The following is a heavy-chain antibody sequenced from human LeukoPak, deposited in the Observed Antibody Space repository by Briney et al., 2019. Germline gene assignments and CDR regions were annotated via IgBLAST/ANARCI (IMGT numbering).Heavy chain of an antibody. Sequence: SQTLSLTCTVSGGSISSGSYYWSWIRQPAGKGLEWIGRIYTSGSTNYNPSLKSRVTISVDTSKNQFSLKLSSVTAADTAVYYCARELRFGYDFWSGKNAFDIWGQGTMVTVSS. V-gene: IGHV4-61*02. D-gene: IGHD3-3*01. CDR3: ARELRFGYDFWSGKNAFDI. CDR1: GGSISSGSYY. CDR2: IYTSGST. J-gene: IGHJ3*02.